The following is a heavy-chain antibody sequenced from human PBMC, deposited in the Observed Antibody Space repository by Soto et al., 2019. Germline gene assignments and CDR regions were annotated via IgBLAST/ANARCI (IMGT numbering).Heavy chain of an antibody. V-gene: IGHV1-69*01. J-gene: IGHJ4*02. CDR2: SIPIFGTA. Sequence: QVQLVQSGAELKKPGSSVKVSCKVSGVTLSSYAISWVLQAPGQGLEWMGGSIPIFGTANHAHNFQGRVTFTADESTSTVYMELSGLRSEDTATYYCARDRRTMLEAGATFDYWGQGTLVTLSS. D-gene: IGHD2-8*01. CDR3: ARDRRTMLEAGATFDY. CDR1: GVTLSSYA.